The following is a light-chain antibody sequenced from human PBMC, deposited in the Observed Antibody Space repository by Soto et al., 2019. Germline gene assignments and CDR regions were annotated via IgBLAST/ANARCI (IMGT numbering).Light chain of an antibody. J-gene: IGKJ3*01. CDR3: QQYNNWPPFT. CDR2: GAS. CDR1: QSVSSN. Sequence: EIVMTQSPATLSVSPGERATLSCRASQSVSSNLALYQQKPDQAPRLLIYGASTRATGIPARFSGSGSGTEFTLTISSLQSEDFAVYYCQQYNNWPPFTFGPGTKVDIK. V-gene: IGKV3-15*01.